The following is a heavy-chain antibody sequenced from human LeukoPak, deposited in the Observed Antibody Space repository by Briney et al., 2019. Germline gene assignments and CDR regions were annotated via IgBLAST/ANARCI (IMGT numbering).Heavy chain of an antibody. J-gene: IGHJ4*02. CDR2: INSDGRNT. Sequence: GGSLRLSCAASGFTFSSYWMPWVRQAPGKGLVWVSRINSDGRNTSYADSVKGRFTISRDNVKNTVYLQMNSLRAEDTAVYYCARALRVVVGATQLDCWGQGTLVTVSS. CDR3: ARALRVVVGATQLDC. D-gene: IGHD1-26*01. CDR1: GFTFSSYW. V-gene: IGHV3-74*01.